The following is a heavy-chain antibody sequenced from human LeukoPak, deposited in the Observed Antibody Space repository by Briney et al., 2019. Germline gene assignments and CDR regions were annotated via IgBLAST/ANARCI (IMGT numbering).Heavy chain of an antibody. Sequence: GGSLRLSCAASGFTFSDYYMSWIRQAPGKGLEWVSYISSTGSTIYYADSVKGRFTISRDNAKNSLYLQMNSLRAEGTAVYYCARDLGLYYYDSSGYHAFDIWGQGTMVTVSS. CDR3: ARDLGLYYYDSSGYHAFDI. CDR2: ISSTGSTI. CDR1: GFTFSDYY. J-gene: IGHJ3*02. V-gene: IGHV3-11*04. D-gene: IGHD3-22*01.